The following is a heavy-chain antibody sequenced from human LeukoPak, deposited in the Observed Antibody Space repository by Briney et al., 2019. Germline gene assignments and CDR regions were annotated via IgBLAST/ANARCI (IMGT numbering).Heavy chain of an antibody. D-gene: IGHD1-26*01. V-gene: IGHV3-23*01. CDR1: GFTVSSNY. CDR3: ANGISWFDP. CDR2: ISGSGDRT. Sequence: GGSLRLSCAASGFTVSSNYMSWVRQAPGKGLEWVSAISGSGDRTYYADSVKGRFTVSRDNSKNTLYLQVNSLRGEDTAVYYCANGISWFDPWGQGTLVTVSS. J-gene: IGHJ5*02.